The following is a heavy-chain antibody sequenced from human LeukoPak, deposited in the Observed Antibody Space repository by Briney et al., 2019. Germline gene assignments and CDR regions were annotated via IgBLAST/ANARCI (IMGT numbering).Heavy chain of an antibody. Sequence: GRSLRLSCAASGFTFSSYAMSWVRQAPGKGLEWVSTINGGGAYTYYADPVKGRFTISRDNSKNTLYLQMTSLTAEDTAIYYCANSIAAARGYYFDYWGQGTLVTVSS. D-gene: IGHD6-13*01. CDR3: ANSIAAARGYYFDY. CDR1: GFTFSSYA. V-gene: IGHV3-23*01. CDR2: INGGGAYT. J-gene: IGHJ4*02.